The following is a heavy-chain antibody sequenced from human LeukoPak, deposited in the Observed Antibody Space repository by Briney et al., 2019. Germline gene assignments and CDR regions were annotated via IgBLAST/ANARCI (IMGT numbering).Heavy chain of an antibody. D-gene: IGHD6-6*01. V-gene: IGHV3-30*02. CDR2: IRYDGSNK. Sequence: PGGSLRLSCAASGFTVSSYGMHWVRQAPGKGLEWVAFIRYDGSNKYYADSVKGRFIISRDNSKNTLYLQMNSLRAEDTAVYYCAKDRQDAFDIWGQGTMVTVSS. CDR3: AKDRQDAFDI. J-gene: IGHJ3*02. CDR1: GFTVSSYG.